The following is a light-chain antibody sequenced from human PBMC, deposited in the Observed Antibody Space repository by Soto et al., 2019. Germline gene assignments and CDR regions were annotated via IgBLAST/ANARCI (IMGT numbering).Light chain of an antibody. V-gene: IGLV2-14*01. CDR3: SSYTSSTTWV. J-gene: IGLJ3*02. CDR1: SSDVDYYNY. Sequence: QSALTQPPSASGSPGQSVTISCTGTSSDVDYYNYVSWYQQHPGKAPKLMIYEVSYRPSGVSDRFSGSRSGNTASLTISGLQAEDESDYYCSSYTSSTTWVFGGGTQLTVL. CDR2: EVS.